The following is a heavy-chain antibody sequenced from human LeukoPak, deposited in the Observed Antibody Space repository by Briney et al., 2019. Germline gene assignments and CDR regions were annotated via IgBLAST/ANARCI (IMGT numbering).Heavy chain of an antibody. CDR3: AGGQGWYYFDY. Sequence: ETGGSLRLSCAASGFTFTSYAMNWVRQAPGKGLEWVSTISGSGGSTYYADSVKGRFTISRDNSKNTLYLQMNSLRAEDTAVYFCAGGQGWYYFDYWGQGTLVTVSS. CDR2: ISGSGGST. V-gene: IGHV3-23*01. D-gene: IGHD6-19*01. J-gene: IGHJ4*02. CDR1: GFTFTSYA.